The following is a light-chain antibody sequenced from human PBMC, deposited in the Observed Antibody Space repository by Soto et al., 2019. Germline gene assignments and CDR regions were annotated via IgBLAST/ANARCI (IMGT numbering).Light chain of an antibody. CDR3: SSYTTSSTLV. CDR2: DVS. CDR1: SSDVGGYNY. V-gene: IGLV2-14*03. Sequence: QSVLTQTASVSGSPGQSITISCTGTSSDVGGYNYVSWYQQHPGKAPKLIVYDVSNRPSGVSNRFSGSRSGNTASLTISGLQAEDEADYYCSSYTTSSTLVFGGGTKVTVL. J-gene: IGLJ2*01.